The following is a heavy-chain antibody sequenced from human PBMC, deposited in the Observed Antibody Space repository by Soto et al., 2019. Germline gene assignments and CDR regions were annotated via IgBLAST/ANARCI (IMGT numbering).Heavy chain of an antibody. J-gene: IGHJ4*02. CDR2: ITTTGDT. CDR3: VREMKELLEEYYFDY. Sequence: GGSLRLSCAASGFIFSSYDVHWVRQAPGKGLEWVSVITTTGDTYYAASVKGRFTISRDNSKNTLYLQMNSLRAEDTAVYYCVREMKELLEEYYFDYWGQGTLVTVSS. D-gene: IGHD1-26*01. V-gene: IGHV3-13*01. CDR1: GFIFSSYD.